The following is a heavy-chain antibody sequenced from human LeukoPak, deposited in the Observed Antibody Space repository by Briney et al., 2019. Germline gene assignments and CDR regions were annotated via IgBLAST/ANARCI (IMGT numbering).Heavy chain of an antibody. CDR3: VSFYETY. Sequence: GGSLRLSCAASGNYWMHWVRQAPGKGLVWVSHINGDGSWTTYADSVKGRFTISKDNAKNTVYLQINNLRAEDTAVYYCVSFYETYWGRGTLVTVSS. CDR1: GNYW. D-gene: IGHD2-2*01. J-gene: IGHJ4*02. V-gene: IGHV3-74*01. CDR2: INGDGSWT.